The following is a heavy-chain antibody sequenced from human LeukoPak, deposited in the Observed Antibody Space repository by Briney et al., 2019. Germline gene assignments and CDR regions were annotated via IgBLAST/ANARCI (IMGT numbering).Heavy chain of an antibody. Sequence: GGSLRLSCAASGFTFSNYWMHWVRQAPGKGLEWVGRIKSKTDGGTTDYAAPVKGRFTISRDDSKNTLYLQMNSLKTEDTAVYYCTTGITMVRGVIEDYGMDVWGKGTTVTVSS. D-gene: IGHD3-10*01. CDR2: IKSKTDGGTT. J-gene: IGHJ6*04. V-gene: IGHV3-15*01. CDR3: TTGITMVRGVIEDYGMDV. CDR1: GFTFSNYW.